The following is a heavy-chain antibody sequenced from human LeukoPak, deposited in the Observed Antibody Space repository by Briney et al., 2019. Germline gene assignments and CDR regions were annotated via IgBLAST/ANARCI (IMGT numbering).Heavy chain of an antibody. Sequence: GGSLRLSCAASGFTFNTYAMHWVRQAPGKGLEWVAVIAYDGNNKYYADSVKGRFTVSRDNSRHTLYLQMNSLRAEDTAVYYCAASVSGWLYYFDYWGQGTLVTVSS. CDR1: GFTFNTYA. CDR2: IAYDGNNK. D-gene: IGHD6-19*01. V-gene: IGHV3-30-3*01. CDR3: AASVSGWLYYFDY. J-gene: IGHJ4*02.